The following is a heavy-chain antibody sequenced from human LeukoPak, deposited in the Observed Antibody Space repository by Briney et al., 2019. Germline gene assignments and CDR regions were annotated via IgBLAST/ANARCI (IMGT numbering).Heavy chain of an antibody. CDR1: GFTFSSYW. Sequence: PGGSLRLSCAASGFTFSSYWMSWVRQAPGKGLEWVANIKQDGSEKYYVDSVKGRFTISRDNAKNSLYLQMNSLRAEDTAVYYCARDSRYYDILTGYFRWFDPWGQGTLVTVSS. D-gene: IGHD3-9*01. CDR2: IKQDGSEK. CDR3: ARDSRYYDILTGYFRWFDP. V-gene: IGHV3-7*01. J-gene: IGHJ5*02.